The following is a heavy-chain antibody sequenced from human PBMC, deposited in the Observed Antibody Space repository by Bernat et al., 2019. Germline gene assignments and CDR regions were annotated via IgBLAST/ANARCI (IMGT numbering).Heavy chain of an antibody. V-gene: IGHV3-30-3*01. J-gene: IGHJ5*02. CDR3: ASEGYSSGWDRYNWFDP. D-gene: IGHD6-19*01. Sequence: QVQLVESGGGVVQPGRSLRLSCAASGFTFSSYAMHWVRQAPGKGLEWVAVISYDGSNKYYADSVKGRFTISRDNSKNTLYLQMNSLRAEDTAVYYCASEGYSSGWDRYNWFDPWGQGTLVTVSS. CDR2: ISYDGSNK. CDR1: GFTFSSYA.